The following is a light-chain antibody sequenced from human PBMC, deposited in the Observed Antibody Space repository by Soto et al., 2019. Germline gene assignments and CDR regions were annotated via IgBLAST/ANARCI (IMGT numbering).Light chain of an antibody. CDR1: SSDVGGYNY. CDR2: EVS. V-gene: IGLV2-14*01. Sequence: QSALTQPASVSGSPGQSITISCTGTSSDVGGYNYVSWYQQHPGKAPKLIIYEVSNRPSWVSNRFSGSKSGDTASLTISGLHAEDEADYYCSSYTSSSTLYVFGTGTKVTVL. J-gene: IGLJ1*01. CDR3: SSYTSSSTLYV.